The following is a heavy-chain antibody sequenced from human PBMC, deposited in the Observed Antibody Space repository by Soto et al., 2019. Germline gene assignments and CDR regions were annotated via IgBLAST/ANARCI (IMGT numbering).Heavy chain of an antibody. CDR1: GFTFSSYS. Sequence: VGSLRLSCAASGFTFSSYSMSWVRQAPGKGLEWVSGFRSGGDDGTTYYADSVKGRFTISRDNSKNTLFLQMGSLRAEDTAIYYCAKKVNSGPGSQYFDYWGQGTLVTVSS. CDR2: FRSGGDDGTT. D-gene: IGHD3-10*01. J-gene: IGHJ4*02. V-gene: IGHV3-23*01. CDR3: AKKVNSGPGSQYFDY.